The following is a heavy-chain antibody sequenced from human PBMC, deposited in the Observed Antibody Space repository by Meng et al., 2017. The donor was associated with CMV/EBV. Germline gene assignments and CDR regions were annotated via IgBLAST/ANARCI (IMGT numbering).Heavy chain of an antibody. D-gene: IGHD6-6*01. Sequence: GGSLRLSCAASGFTVSSNYMSWVRQAPGKGLEWVSVIYSGGSTYYADSVKGRFTISRDNSKNTLYLQMNSLRAEDTAVYYCAGSSSSYYYYGMDVWGQGTTVTVFS. CDR3: AGSSSSYYYYGMDV. CDR1: GFTVSSNY. CDR2: IYSGGST. V-gene: IGHV3-53*01. J-gene: IGHJ6*02.